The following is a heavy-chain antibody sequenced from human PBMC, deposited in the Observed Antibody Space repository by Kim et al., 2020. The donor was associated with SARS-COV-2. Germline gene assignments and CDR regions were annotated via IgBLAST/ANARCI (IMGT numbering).Heavy chain of an antibody. J-gene: IGHJ6*02. CDR2: ISWHSSSK. D-gene: IGHD3-16*01. Sequence: HGVGQGPGKRLEWVSGISWHSSSKGYADSVKGRFTISRDNAKNSLYLQMNSLRAEDTALYYCAKDMGYYYGMDVWGQGTTVTVSS. CDR3: AKDMGYYYGMDV. V-gene: IGHV3-9*01.